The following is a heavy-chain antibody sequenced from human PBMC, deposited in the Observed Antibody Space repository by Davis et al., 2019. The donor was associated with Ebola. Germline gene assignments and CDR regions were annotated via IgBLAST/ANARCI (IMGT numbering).Heavy chain of an antibody. CDR1: GFTFSSYA. V-gene: IGHV3-23*01. CDR3: ASYSNYDTFDY. D-gene: IGHD4-11*01. J-gene: IGHJ4*02. CDR2: ISGSGGST. Sequence: GESLKISCAASGFTFSSYAMSWVRQAPGKGLEWVSAISGSGGSTYYADSVKGRFTISRDNAKNTLYLQMNSLRAEDTAVYYCASYSNYDTFDYWGQGTLVTVSS.